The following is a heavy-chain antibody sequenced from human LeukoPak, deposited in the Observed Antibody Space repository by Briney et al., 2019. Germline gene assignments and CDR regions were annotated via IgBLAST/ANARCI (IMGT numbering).Heavy chain of an antibody. Sequence: GGSLRLSCAASGFPVNKYEMHWVRQAPGKGLEWVSYIDAGATSTNYADSVWGRFTLSRDNAQNSVHLQMNSLRDEDTAVYYCVRGRLLRSTKYLDYWGQGALVTVSS. V-gene: IGHV3-48*03. CDR2: IDAGATST. J-gene: IGHJ4*02. CDR3: VRGRLLRSTKYLDY. CDR1: GFPVNKYE. D-gene: IGHD2-21*02.